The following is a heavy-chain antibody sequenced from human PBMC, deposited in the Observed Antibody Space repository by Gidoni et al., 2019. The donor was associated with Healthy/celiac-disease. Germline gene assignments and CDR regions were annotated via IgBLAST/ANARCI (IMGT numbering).Heavy chain of an antibody. Sequence: EVQLVESGGGLVQPGGSLRLSCAASGFTVSSTYMRWVRQAPGKGLEWVSVIYSGGSTYYADSVKGRFTISRDNSKNTLYLQMNSLRAEDTAVYYCARAGRGTGTTFFYYYYGMDVWGQGTTVTVSS. CDR1: GFTVSSTY. CDR3: ARAGRGTGTTFFYYYYGMDV. CDR2: IYSGGST. J-gene: IGHJ6*02. V-gene: IGHV3-66*01. D-gene: IGHD1-7*01.